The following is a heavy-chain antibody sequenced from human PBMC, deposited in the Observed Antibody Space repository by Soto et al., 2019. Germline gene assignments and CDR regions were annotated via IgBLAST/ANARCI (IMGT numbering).Heavy chain of an antibody. D-gene: IGHD2-2*01. V-gene: IGHV3-21*01. CDR3: ARVGGGYQLLHAFDI. J-gene: IGHJ3*02. CDR1: GFTFSSYS. CDR2: ISSSSSYI. Sequence: GGSLRLSCAASGFTFSSYSMNWVRQAPGKGLEWVSSISSSSSYIYYADSVKGRFTISRDNAKNSLYLQMNSLRAEDTAVYYCARVGGGYQLLHAFDIWGQGTMITVSS.